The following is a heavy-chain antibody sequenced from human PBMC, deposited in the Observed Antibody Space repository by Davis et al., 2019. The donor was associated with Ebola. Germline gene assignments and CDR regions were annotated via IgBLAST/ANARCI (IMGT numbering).Heavy chain of an antibody. D-gene: IGHD3-10*01. CDR2: ISAYNGNT. V-gene: IGHV1-18*01. Sequence: ASVKVSCKASGYTFTSYGISWVRQAPGQGLEWMGWISAYNGNTNYAQKLQGRVTMTTDTSTSTAYMELRSLRSDDTAVYYCARDPSRSITILDYYYGMDVWGQGTTVTVSS. CDR3: ARDPSRSITILDYYYGMDV. CDR1: GYTFTSYG. J-gene: IGHJ6*02.